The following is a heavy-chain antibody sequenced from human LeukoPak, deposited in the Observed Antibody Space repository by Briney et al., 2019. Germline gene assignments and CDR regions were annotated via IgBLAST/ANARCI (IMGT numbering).Heavy chain of an antibody. D-gene: IGHD3-16*01. CDR3: AKDPNGGYDY. CDR2: ISSSSSYI. J-gene: IGHJ4*02. V-gene: IGHV3-21*04. CDR1: GFTFSSYS. Sequence: PGGSLRLSCAASGFTFSSYSMNWVRQAPGKGLEWVSSISSSSSYIYYADSVKGRFTISRDNSKNTLYLQMNSLRAEDTAVYYCAKDPNGGYDYWGQGTLVTVSS.